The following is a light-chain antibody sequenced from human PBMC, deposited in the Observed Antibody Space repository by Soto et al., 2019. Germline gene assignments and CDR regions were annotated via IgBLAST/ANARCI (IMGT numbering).Light chain of an antibody. Sequence: EIGLTQSPGTLSLSPGERATLSCRASQSVSSSYLAWYQQKPGQAPRLLIYGASSRATGIPDRFTGSGSGTHFTLTISRLEPAGVAVYYCQQYGSSLQTFGQGTKGEIK. V-gene: IGKV3-20*01. CDR2: GAS. CDR1: QSVSSSY. CDR3: QQYGSSLQT. J-gene: IGKJ1*01.